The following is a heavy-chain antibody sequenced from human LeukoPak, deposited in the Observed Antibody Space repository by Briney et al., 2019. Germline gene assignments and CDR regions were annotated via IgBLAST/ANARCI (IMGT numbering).Heavy chain of an antibody. J-gene: IGHJ4*02. CDR2: ISYDGSNK. V-gene: IGHV3-30-3*01. D-gene: IGHD6-19*01. CDR1: GFTFSSYA. CDR3: ARDFGRYSSGWYIV. Sequence: PGGSLRLSCAASGFTFSSYAMHWVRQAPGKGLEWVAVISYDGSNKYYADSVKGRFTISRDNSKNTLYLQMNSLRAEDTAVYYCARDFGRYSSGWYIVWGQGTLVTVSS.